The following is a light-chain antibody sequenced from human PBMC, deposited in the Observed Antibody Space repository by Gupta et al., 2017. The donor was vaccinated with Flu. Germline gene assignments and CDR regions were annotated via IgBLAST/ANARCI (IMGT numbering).Light chain of an antibody. J-gene: IGLJ3*02. Sequence: VTSSCTCSSSNIGAGYDVHWYQQRPGTAPTLLIDGKRNRPSGVPDRFSGSKSATSASLAITGLQAEDEADYYCQSYDRSRSGWVFGGGTKLSVL. CDR2: GKR. V-gene: IGLV1-40*01. CDR1: SSNIGAGYD. CDR3: QSYDRSRSGWV.